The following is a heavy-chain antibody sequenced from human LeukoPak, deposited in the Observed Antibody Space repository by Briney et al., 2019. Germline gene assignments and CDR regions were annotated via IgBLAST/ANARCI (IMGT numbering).Heavy chain of an antibody. CDR3: AKSVMVPSDAFDI. J-gene: IGHJ3*02. Sequence: GGSLRLSCAASGFTFSDYYMSWVRQAPGKGLEWVSAISGSGGSTYYADSVKGRFTISRDNSKNTLYLQMNSLRAEDTAVYYCAKSVMVPSDAFDIWGQGTMVTVSS. CDR2: ISGSGGST. V-gene: IGHV3-23*01. D-gene: IGHD4/OR15-4a*01. CDR1: GFTFSDYY.